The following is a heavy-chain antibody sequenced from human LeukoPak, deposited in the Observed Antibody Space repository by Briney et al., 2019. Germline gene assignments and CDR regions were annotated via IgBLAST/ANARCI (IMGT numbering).Heavy chain of an antibody. D-gene: IGHD5-18*01. CDR1: GGSFSGYY. CDR2: INHSGRT. J-gene: IGHJ5*02. V-gene: IGHV4-34*01. Sequence: PSETLSLTCAVYGGSFSGYYWSWIRQPPGKGLEWIGEINHSGRTNYNPSLKSRVTISVDTSKNQFSLKLSSVTAADTAVYYCARGRIQLWLLTWGQGTLVTVSS. CDR3: ARGRIQLWLLT.